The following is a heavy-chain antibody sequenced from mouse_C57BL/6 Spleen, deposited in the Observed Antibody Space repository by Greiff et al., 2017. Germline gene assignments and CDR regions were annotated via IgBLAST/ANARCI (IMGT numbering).Heavy chain of an antibody. J-gene: IGHJ3*01. V-gene: IGHV5-4*01. D-gene: IGHD1-1*01. CDR3: ARDTYGVAY. Sequence: EVKLVESGGGLVKPGGSLKLSCAASGFTFSSYAMSWVRQTPEKRLAWVATISDGGSYTYYPDNVKGRFTISRDNAKNNLYLQMSHLKSEDTAMYYCARDTYGVAYWGQGTLVTVSA. CDR1: GFTFSSYA. CDR2: ISDGGSYT.